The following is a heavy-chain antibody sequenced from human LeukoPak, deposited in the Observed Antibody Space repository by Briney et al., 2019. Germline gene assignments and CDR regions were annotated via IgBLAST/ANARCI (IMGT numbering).Heavy chain of an antibody. CDR2: IYTSGST. V-gene: IGHV4-61*02. Sequence: PSQTLSLTCTVSGGSLSSGSYYWSWIRQPAGKGLEWIGRIYTSGSTNYNPSLKSRVTISVDTSKNQFSLKLSSVTAADTAVYYCARVGGPYDFRTHWGQGTLVTVSS. J-gene: IGHJ4*02. CDR3: ARVGGPYDFRTH. CDR1: GGSLSSGSYY. D-gene: IGHD3-3*01.